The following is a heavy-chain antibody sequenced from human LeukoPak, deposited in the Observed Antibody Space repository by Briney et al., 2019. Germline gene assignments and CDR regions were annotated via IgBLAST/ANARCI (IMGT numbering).Heavy chain of an antibody. CDR3: ARGSFGAGVGATMDDACDI. V-gene: IGHV3-30-3*01. J-gene: IGHJ3*02. D-gene: IGHD1-26*01. CDR1: GFTFSNYA. Sequence: GGSLRLSCAASGFTFSNYAMHWVRQAPGKGLEWVAVISYDGSNKYYADSEKGRFTISRDNSKNTLYVQMNSLRAEDTAVYYCARGSFGAGVGATMDDACDIWGQGTMVTVSS. CDR2: ISYDGSNK.